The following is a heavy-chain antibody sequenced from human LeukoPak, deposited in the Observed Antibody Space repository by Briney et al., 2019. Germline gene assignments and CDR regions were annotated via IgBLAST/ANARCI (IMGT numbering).Heavy chain of an antibody. D-gene: IGHD3-10*01. CDR2: ISYSGST. Sequence: SETLSLTCTVSGDSIRSYYWSWIRQPPGKGLEWIGYISYSGSTNYNPSLKSRVTISADTSKNQFSLRLISVTAADTAVYYCARLYARGSGSYTSYYYYYYMDVWGKGTTVTISS. V-gene: IGHV4-59*01. CDR3: ARLYARGSGSYTSYYYYYYMDV. CDR1: GDSIRSYY. J-gene: IGHJ6*03.